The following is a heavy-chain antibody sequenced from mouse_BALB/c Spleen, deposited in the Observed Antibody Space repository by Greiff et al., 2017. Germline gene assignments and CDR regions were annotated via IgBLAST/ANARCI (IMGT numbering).Heavy chain of an antibody. V-gene: IGHV5-6-5*01. CDR3: ARVYDGTFAY. CDR1: GFTFSSYA. Sequence: EVNVVESGGGLVKPGGSLKLSCAASGFTFSSYAMSWVRQTPEKRLEWVASISSGGSTYYPDSVKGRFTISRDNARNILYLQMSSLRSEDTAMYYCARVYDGTFAYWGQGTLVTVSA. J-gene: IGHJ3*01. CDR2: ISSGGST. D-gene: IGHD2-3*01.